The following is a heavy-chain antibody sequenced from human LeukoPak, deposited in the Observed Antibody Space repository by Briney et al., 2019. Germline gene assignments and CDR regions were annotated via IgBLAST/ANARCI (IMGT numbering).Heavy chain of an antibody. Sequence: SETLSLTCTVSGGSISGYYWTWIRQPPGRGLEWIGYMFFSGSTNYNPSLKSRVTISIDKSKNQFSLKLRSVTAADTAVYYCSSAASIYDGGGYYVEGFGIWEQGTMVT. V-gene: IGHV4-59*01. CDR1: GGSISGYY. CDR2: MFFSGST. D-gene: IGHD3-22*01. CDR3: SSAASIYDGGGYYVEGFGI. J-gene: IGHJ3*02.